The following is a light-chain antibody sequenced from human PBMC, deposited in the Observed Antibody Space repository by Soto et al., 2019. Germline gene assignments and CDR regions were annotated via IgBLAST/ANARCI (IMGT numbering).Light chain of an antibody. J-gene: IGLJ1*01. CDR3: AAWDDSLNGYV. V-gene: IGLV1-44*01. CDR1: SSNIGSNS. Sequence: QSALTQSPSASGTPGQRVTISCSGSSSNIGSNSANWYQQLPGTAPKLLIYNNNQRPSGVPDRFSGSKSGTSASLAISGLQSGDEADYYCAAWDDSLNGYVFGIGTKLTVL. CDR2: NNN.